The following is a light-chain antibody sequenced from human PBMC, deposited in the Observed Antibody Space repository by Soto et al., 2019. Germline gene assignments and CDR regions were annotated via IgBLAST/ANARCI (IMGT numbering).Light chain of an antibody. Sequence: DIQMTQSPSTLSGSVGDRVTITCRASQTISSRMTWYQQKPGKAPKFLIYKASTLKSGVPPRFRSSGSGTECILSSSSQHPDDFATHSYQHYNSYSEAFGQGTKVVLK. V-gene: IGKV1-5*03. CDR2: KAS. J-gene: IGKJ1*01. CDR1: QTISSR. CDR3: QHYNSYSEA.